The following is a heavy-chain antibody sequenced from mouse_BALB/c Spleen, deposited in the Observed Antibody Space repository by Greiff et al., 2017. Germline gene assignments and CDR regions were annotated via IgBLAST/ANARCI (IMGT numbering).Heavy chain of an antibody. V-gene: IGHV14-3*02. J-gene: IGHJ4*01. CDR2: IDPANGNT. CDR3: ARSSYYGNSYYAMDY. D-gene: IGHD2-10*01. Sequence: VQLKQSGAELVKPGASVKLSCTASGFNIKDTYMHWVKQRPEQGLEWIGRIDPANGNTKYDPKFQGKATITADTSSNTAYLQLSSLTSEDTAVYYCARSSYYGNSYYAMDYWGQGTSVTVSS. CDR1: GFNIKDTY.